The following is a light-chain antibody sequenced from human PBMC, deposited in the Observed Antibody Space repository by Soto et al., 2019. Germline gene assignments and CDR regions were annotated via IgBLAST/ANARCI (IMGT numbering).Light chain of an antibody. CDR3: QYLNTSPLS. CDR1: QGIRSY. V-gene: IGKV1-9*01. CDR2: LAS. J-gene: IGKJ4*01. Sequence: DMQLTQSPASLSASVGNRVTITCRASQGIRSYLAWYQQKPGKAPKLLIFLASTLQSGVPSRFSGSGSGTDFSLTINSLQMEHVAPYSSQYLNTSPLSFGGGTK.